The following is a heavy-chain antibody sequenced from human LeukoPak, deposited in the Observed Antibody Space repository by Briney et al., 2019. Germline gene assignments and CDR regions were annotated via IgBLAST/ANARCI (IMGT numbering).Heavy chain of an antibody. Sequence: SETLSLTCTVSGGSIRSYYWSWIRQPPGKGLEWIGYMYYSGSTNCNPSLKSRITISVDRSKNQFSLKLSSVTAADTAVYYCARHGGSGSYYNWFDPWGQGTLVTVSS. CDR1: GGSIRSYY. V-gene: IGHV4-59*08. D-gene: IGHD3-10*01. J-gene: IGHJ5*02. CDR3: ARHGGSGSYYNWFDP. CDR2: MYYSGST.